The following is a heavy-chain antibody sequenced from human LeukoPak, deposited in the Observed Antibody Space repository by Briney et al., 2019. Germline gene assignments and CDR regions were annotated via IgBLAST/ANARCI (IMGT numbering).Heavy chain of an antibody. Sequence: GGSLRLSCAASGFTFSSYAMSWVRQAPGKGLEWVSAISGSGGSTYYADSVKGRFTISRDNSKNTLYLQMNSLRAEDTAVYYCAKDLKANPVAGRHFDYWSQGTLVTVSS. V-gene: IGHV3-23*01. CDR1: GFTFSSYA. CDR3: AKDLKANPVAGRHFDY. D-gene: IGHD6-19*01. J-gene: IGHJ4*02. CDR2: ISGSGGST.